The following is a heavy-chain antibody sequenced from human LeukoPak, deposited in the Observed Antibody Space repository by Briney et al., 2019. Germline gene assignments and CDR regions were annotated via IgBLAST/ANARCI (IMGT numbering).Heavy chain of an antibody. D-gene: IGHD6-13*01. V-gene: IGHV3-15*01. CDR2: IKSKTDGGTT. CDR1: GFTFSNAW. J-gene: IGHJ4*02. Sequence: GGSLRLSCAASGFTFSNAWMSWVRQAPGKGLEWVGRIKSKTDGGTTGYAAPVKGRFTISRDDSKNTLYLQMNSLKTEDTAVYYCTTSAYSSSWYRGGKFDYWGQGTLVTVSS. CDR3: TTSAYSSSWYRGGKFDY.